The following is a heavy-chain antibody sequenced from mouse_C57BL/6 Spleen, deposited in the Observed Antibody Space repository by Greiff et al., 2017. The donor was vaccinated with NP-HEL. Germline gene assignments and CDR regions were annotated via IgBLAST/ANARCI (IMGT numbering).Heavy chain of an antibody. CDR2: ISSGSSTI. CDR1: GFTFSDYG. Sequence: EVKLVESGGGLVKPGGSLKLSCAASGFTFSDYGMHWVRQAPEKGLEWVAYISSGSSTIYYADTVKGRFTISRDNAKNTLFLQMTSLRSEDTAMYYCGRPDSSYWYFDVWGTGTTVTVSS. V-gene: IGHV5-17*01. CDR3: GRPDSSYWYFDV. J-gene: IGHJ1*03. D-gene: IGHD1-1*01.